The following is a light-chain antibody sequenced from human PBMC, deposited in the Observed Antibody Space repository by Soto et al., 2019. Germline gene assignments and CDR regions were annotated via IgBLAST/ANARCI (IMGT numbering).Light chain of an antibody. CDR1: QSVGTY. J-gene: IGKJ4*01. CDR2: GAS. CDR3: QQYNSWPIT. V-gene: IGKV3-15*01. Sequence: EIVLTQSPATLSLSPGERATLSCRAGQSVGTYLAWYQQKPGQAPRLLIYGASTGATGIPARFSGSGSGTEFTLTINSLQSEDFAIYYCQQYNSWPITFGGGTKVDIK.